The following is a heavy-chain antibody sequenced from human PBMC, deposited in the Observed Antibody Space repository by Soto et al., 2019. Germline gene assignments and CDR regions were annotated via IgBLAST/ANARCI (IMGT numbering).Heavy chain of an antibody. CDR1: GYTFTSYG. D-gene: IGHD2-8*01. CDR3: ARSTPDSYCTNGVCYTDDH. J-gene: IGHJ5*02. Sequence: GASVKVSCKASGYTFTSYGISWVRQAPGQGLEWMGWISAYNGNTNYAQKLQGRVTMTTDTSTSTAYMELRSLRSDDTAVYYCARSTPDSYCTNGVCYTDDHWGQGTLVTVSS. CDR2: ISAYNGNT. V-gene: IGHV1-18*01.